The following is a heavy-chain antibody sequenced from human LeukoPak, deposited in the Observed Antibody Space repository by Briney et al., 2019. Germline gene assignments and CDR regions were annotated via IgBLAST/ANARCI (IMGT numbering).Heavy chain of an antibody. CDR2: IYYSGNT. V-gene: IGHV4-39*01. D-gene: IGHD2-2*01. CDR1: GGSISSSTSD. CDR3: ARSSTVSSWLDS. J-gene: IGHJ4*02. Sequence: SETLSLTCTVSGGSISSSTSDWGWIRQPPGKGLEWIGSIYYSGNTYYNPSLGSRVTISVDRSKSQLSLKLSSVTAADTSVYYCARSSTVSSWLDSWGQGTLVTVSS.